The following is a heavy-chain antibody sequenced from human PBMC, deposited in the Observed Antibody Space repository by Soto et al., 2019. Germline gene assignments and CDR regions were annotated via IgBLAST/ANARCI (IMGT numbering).Heavy chain of an antibody. CDR2: IYYSGST. CDR1: GGSISSYY. Sequence: PSETLSLTCTVPGGSISSYYWSWIRQPPGKGLEWIGYIYYSGSTNYNPSLKSRVTISVDTSKNQFSLKLSSVTAADTAVYYCARGLGINWFDPWGQGTLVTVSS. J-gene: IGHJ5*02. D-gene: IGHD5-12*01. CDR3: ARGLGINWFDP. V-gene: IGHV4-59*08.